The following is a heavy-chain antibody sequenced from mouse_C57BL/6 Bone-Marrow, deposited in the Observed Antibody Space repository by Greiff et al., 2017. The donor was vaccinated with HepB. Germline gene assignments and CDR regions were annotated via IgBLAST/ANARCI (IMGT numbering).Heavy chain of an antibody. CDR1: GYTFTSYW. J-gene: IGHJ2*01. V-gene: IGHV1-55*01. Sequence: VQLQQPGAELVKPGASVKMSCKASGYTFTSYWMTWVKQRPGQGLEWIGDIYPGSGSTNYNEKFKSKATLTVDTSSRTAYMQLSSLTSEDSAVYYCASYDYDYFDYWGQGTTLTVSS. D-gene: IGHD2-4*01. CDR3: ASYDYDYFDY. CDR2: IYPGSGST.